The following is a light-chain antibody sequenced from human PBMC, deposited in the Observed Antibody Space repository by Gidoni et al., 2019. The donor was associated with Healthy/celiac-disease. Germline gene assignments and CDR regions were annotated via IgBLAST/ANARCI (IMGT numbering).Light chain of an antibody. V-gene: IGKV4-1*01. J-gene: IGKJ2*01. CDR1: QTVLYSSNNKNY. CDR3: QQYYTSPYT. CDR2: WAS. Sequence: IVMTQSPDSLAGSLGERATINCKSSQTVLYSSNNKNYLAWYQQKPRQPPKLLIFWASTRESGVPDRFSGSGSGTDFTLTISSLQAEDVAVYYCQQYYTSPYTFGQGTKLEIK.